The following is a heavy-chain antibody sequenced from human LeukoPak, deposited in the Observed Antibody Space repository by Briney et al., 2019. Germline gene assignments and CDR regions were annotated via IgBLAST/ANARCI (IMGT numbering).Heavy chain of an antibody. CDR1: GFTFSSYS. J-gene: IGHJ4*02. V-gene: IGHV3-21*01. CDR3: ARDGPFQWELLLDY. D-gene: IGHD1-26*01. Sequence: GGSLRLSCAASGFTFSSYSMNWVRQAPGKGLEWVSSISSSSYIYYADSVKGRFTISRDNAKNSLYLQMNSLRAEDTAVYYCARDGPFQWELLLDYWGQGTLVTVSS. CDR2: ISSSSYI.